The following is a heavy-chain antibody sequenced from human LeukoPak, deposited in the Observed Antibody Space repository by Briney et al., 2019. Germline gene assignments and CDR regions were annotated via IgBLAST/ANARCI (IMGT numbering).Heavy chain of an antibody. D-gene: IGHD5-18*01. V-gene: IGHV3-23*01. J-gene: IGHJ4*02. Sequence: GGSLRLSCAASGFTFSDYSMSWVRQAPGKGLEWVSAITGSGGSTYYADSVKDRFTISRDISGTTLYLQMNSLSAEDTAIYYCAKHGYSYGYFDYWGQGTLVTVSS. CDR2: ITGSGGST. CDR1: GFTFSDYS. CDR3: AKHGYSYGYFDY.